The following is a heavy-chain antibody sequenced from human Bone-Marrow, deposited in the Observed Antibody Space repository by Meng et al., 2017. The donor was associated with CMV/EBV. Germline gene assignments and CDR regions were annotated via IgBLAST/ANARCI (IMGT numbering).Heavy chain of an antibody. CDR1: GYTFTSYG. CDR2: ISAYNGNT. CDR3: GRDQDIVVVPAALSHDYYYGMDV. V-gene: IGHV1-18*01. D-gene: IGHD2-2*01. Sequence: ASEKVSCKASGYTFTSYGISWLRQAPGQGLEWMGWISAYNGNTNYAQKLQGRVTMTTDTSTSTAYMELRSLRSDDTGVYYCGRDQDIVVVPAALSHDYYYGMDVWGQGTTVTV. J-gene: IGHJ6*02.